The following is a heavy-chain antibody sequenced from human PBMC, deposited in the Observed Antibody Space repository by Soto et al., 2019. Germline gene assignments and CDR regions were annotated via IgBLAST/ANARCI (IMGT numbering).Heavy chain of an antibody. J-gene: IGHJ6*02. CDR2: INPSGGRT. CDR1: GGTYRNYP. Sequence: SVKVSCKASGGTYRNYPINWVRQAPGQGLEWMGIINPSGGRTSYAQKFQGRVTITADKSTSTAYMELSSLRSEDTAVYYCARILTGYPAYYGMDVWGQGTTVTVSS. D-gene: IGHD3-9*01. CDR3: ARILTGYPAYYGMDV. V-gene: IGHV1-69*02.